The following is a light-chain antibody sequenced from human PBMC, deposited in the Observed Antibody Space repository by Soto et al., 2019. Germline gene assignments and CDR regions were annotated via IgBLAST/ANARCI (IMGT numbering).Light chain of an antibody. J-gene: IGLJ2*01. CDR3: NSYAGSNNFGV. Sequence: QSALTQPPSASGSPGQSVTISCTGTSSDVGGYNYVSWYQLHPGKAPKLMIYEDTKRPSGVPDRFSGSKSGNTASLTVSGLQAEDEADYYCNSYAGSNNFGVFGGGTKVTVL. V-gene: IGLV2-8*01. CDR2: EDT. CDR1: SSDVGGYNY.